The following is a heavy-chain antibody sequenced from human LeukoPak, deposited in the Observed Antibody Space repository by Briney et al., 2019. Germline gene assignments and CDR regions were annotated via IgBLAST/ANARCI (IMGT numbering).Heavy chain of an antibody. CDR2: ISGNSANT. CDR3: AKGVRLWFAFYFDY. J-gene: IGHJ4*02. D-gene: IGHD3-10*01. Sequence: QTGGSLRLSCVASGLTFSTCGMHWVRQAPGKGLEWVSSISGNSANTYYADSVKGRFTVSRDNSKNILYLQMNSLRVEDTAVYFCAKGVRLWFAFYFDYWGQGTLATVSS. V-gene: IGHV3-23*01. CDR1: GLTFSTCG.